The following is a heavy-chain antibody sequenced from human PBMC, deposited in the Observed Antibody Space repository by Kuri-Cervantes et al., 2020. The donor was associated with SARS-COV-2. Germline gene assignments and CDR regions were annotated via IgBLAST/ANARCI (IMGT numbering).Heavy chain of an antibody. D-gene: IGHD3-3*01. V-gene: IGHV3-48*04. CDR1: GFTFSSYW. CDR2: ISSSGSTI. CDR3: ARRLEYDFWSGPLDAFDI. Sequence: GESLKISCAASGFTFSSYWMSWVRQAPGKGLEWVSYISSSGSTIYYADSVKGRFTISRDNAKNSLYLQMNSLRAEDTAVYYCARRLEYDFWSGPLDAFDIWGQGTMVTVSS. J-gene: IGHJ3*02.